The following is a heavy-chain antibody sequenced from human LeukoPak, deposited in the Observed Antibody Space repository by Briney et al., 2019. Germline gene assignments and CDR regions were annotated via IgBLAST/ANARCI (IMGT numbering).Heavy chain of an antibody. J-gene: IGHJ6*03. CDR1: GGSISSSSYY. D-gene: IGHD4-17*01. CDR3: ARVFGDYVSYYYYYMDV. Sequence: SETLSLTCTVSGGSISSSSYYWGWIRQPPGKGLEWIGSIYYSGSTYYNPSLKSRVTISVDTSKNQFSLKPSSVTAADTAVYYCARVFGDYVSYYYYYMDVWGKGTTVTVSS. V-gene: IGHV4-39*07. CDR2: IYYSGST.